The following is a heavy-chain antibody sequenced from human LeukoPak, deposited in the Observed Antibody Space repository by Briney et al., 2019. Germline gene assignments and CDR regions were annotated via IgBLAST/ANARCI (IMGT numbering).Heavy chain of an antibody. CDR2: INSDGRSI. CDR3: ARDIGATNWFDP. Sequence: PGGSLRLSCAASGFTFSSYWMHWVRQAPGKGLVWVSRINSDGRSISYADSVKGRFTISRDNAKNTLYLQMNSLRAEDTAVYYCARDIGATNWFDPWGQGTLVTVSS. V-gene: IGHV3-74*01. D-gene: IGHD1-26*01. CDR1: GFTFSSYW. J-gene: IGHJ5*02.